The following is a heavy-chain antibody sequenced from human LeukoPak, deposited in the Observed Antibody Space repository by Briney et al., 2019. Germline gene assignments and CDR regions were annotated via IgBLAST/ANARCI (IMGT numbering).Heavy chain of an antibody. J-gene: IGHJ4*02. CDR1: GYTFTSYG. Sequence: PVASVKVSCKASGYTFTSYGISWVRQAPGQGLEWMGRIIPILGIANYAQKFQGRVTITADKSTSTAYMELSSLRSEDTAVYYCARVGNGYNPFDYWGQGTLVTVSS. CDR2: IIPILGIA. V-gene: IGHV1-69*04. D-gene: IGHD5-12*01. CDR3: ARVGNGYNPFDY.